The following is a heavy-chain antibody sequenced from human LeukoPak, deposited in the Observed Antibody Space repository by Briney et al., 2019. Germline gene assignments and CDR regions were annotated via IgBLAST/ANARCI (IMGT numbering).Heavy chain of an antibody. CDR3: ARVVPCSSSSCYSLHYYMDV. Sequence: GGSLRLSCAASGFTFSNSWKNWVRQAPGKGLEWVANIKEDGSETYYVDSVRGRFIVSRDNANNSLYLQMSRLRAADTAIYYCARVVPCSSSSCYSLHYYMDVWGKGTTVTVSS. J-gene: IGHJ6*03. V-gene: IGHV3-7*01. D-gene: IGHD2-15*01. CDR2: IKEDGSET. CDR1: GFTFSNSW.